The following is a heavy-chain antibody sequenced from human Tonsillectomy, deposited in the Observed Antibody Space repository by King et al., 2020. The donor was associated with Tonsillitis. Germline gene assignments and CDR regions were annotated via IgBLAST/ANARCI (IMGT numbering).Heavy chain of an antibody. D-gene: IGHD4-11*01. V-gene: IGHV2-5*02. CDR2: IYWDDDK. Sequence: TLKESGPTLVKPTQTLTLTCTFSGFSLSTSGVDVGWIRQPPGKALEWLALIYWDDDKRYSPSLKTRLTITKDTSKNQVVLAMTNMDPVDTATYYCAHGVGGMTTAAGPIFDYWGQGTLVTVSS. CDR3: AHGVGGMTTAAGPIFDY. J-gene: IGHJ4*02. CDR1: GFSLSTSGVD.